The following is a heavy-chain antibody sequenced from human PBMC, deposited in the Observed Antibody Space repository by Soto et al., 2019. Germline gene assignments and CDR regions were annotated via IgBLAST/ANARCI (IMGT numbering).Heavy chain of an antibody. CDR2: LYYGRSA. J-gene: IGHJ4*01. D-gene: IGHD3-16*02. CDR1: GGSFSPNY. CDR3: AHRGMAEVQEY. V-gene: IGHV4-59*01. Sequence: SETLSLTCTVSGGSFSPNYWSWIRQPPGKGLESIGYLYYGRSANYNPSLKSRVTLSVDTSTNQCSLTLSSMTAADTAVYYCAHRGMAEVQEYCSRGSLVTVSA.